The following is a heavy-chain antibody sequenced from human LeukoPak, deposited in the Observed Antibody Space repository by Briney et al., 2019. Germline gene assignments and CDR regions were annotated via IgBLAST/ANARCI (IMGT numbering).Heavy chain of an antibody. J-gene: IGHJ4*02. CDR2: INPDNGGT. CDR1: GYTFTGYY. D-gene: IGHD3-10*01. CDR3: ARDHSYYDSGSYSNVDY. V-gene: IGHV1-2*02. Sequence: ASVKVSCKASGYTFTGYYMHWVRQAPGQGLEWMGWINPDNGGTNYAQKFQGRVTMTRDMSISTAYMELSRLRSDDTAVYYCARDHSYYDSGSYSNVDYWGQGTLVTVSS.